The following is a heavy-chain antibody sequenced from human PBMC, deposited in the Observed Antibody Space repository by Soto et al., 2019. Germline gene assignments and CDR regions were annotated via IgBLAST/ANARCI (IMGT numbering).Heavy chain of an antibody. Sequence: GTLALTCTVSGGSVSSGSYYWSWIRQPPGKGLEWIGYIYYSGSTNYNPSLKSRVTISVDTSKNQFSLKLSSVTAADTAVYYCARDRIVVVPAAMGGMDVWGQGTTVTVSS. CDR3: ARDRIVVVPAAMGGMDV. J-gene: IGHJ6*02. CDR1: GGSVSSGSYY. V-gene: IGHV4-61*01. CDR2: IYYSGST. D-gene: IGHD2-2*01.